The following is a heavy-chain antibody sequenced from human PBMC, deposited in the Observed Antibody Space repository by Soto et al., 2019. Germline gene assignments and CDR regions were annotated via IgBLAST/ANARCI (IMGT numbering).Heavy chain of an antibody. CDR1: GSSISSGGYY. Sequence: PSETLSLTCTVSGSSISSGGYYWIWIRQHPGKGLEWIGYIYYSGSTYYNPSLKSRVTISVDTSKNQFSLKLSSVTAADTAVYYCARGRLGHFDWLPVSYWGQGTLVTVSS. CDR2: IYYSGST. D-gene: IGHD3-9*01. J-gene: IGHJ4*02. CDR3: ARGRLGHFDWLPVSY. V-gene: IGHV4-31*03.